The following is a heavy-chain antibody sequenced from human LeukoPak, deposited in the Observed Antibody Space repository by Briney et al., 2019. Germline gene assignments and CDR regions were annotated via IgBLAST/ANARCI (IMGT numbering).Heavy chain of an antibody. J-gene: IGHJ4*02. CDR3: ARDACSSTSCYTYYFDY. CDR2: INPSGGST. CDR1: GYTFISYG. V-gene: IGHV1-46*01. D-gene: IGHD2-2*02. Sequence: ASMKVSCKGSGYTFISYGISWVRQAPGQGLEWMGIINPSGGSTSYAQKFQGRVTMTRDMSTSTVYMELSSLRSEDTAVYYCARDACSSTSCYTYYFDYWGQGTLVTVSS.